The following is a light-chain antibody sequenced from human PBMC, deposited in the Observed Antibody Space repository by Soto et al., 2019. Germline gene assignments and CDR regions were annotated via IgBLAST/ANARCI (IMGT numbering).Light chain of an antibody. CDR2: DVS. J-gene: IGLJ2*01. CDR3: CSYAGSYTSKV. V-gene: IGLV2-11*01. CDR1: SSDVGGYNY. Sequence: QSVLTQPRSVSGSPGQSVTISCTGTSSDVGGYNYVSWYQQHPGKAPKLMIYDVSKRPSGVPDRFSGSKSGNTASLTISGLHAEDEADYYCCSYAGSYTSKVFGGGTKLTVL.